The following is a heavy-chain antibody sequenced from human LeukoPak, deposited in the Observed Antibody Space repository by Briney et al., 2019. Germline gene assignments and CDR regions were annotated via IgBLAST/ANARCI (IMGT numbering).Heavy chain of an antibody. CDR3: AKWPYCSGGSCYESTDYFDY. D-gene: IGHD2-15*01. CDR1: GFTFSSYG. J-gene: IGHJ4*02. CDR2: ISGSGGST. V-gene: IGHV3-23*01. Sequence: GGSLRLSCAASGFTFSSYGMSWVRQAPGKGLEWVSTISGSGGSTYYADSVKGRFTISRDNSKSTLYLQMNSLRAEDTAVYYCAKWPYCSGGSCYESTDYFDYWGQGTLVTVSS.